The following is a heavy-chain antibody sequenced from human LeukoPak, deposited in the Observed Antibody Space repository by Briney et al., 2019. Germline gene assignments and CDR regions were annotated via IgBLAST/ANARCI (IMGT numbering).Heavy chain of an antibody. CDR2: ISGSGTNT. J-gene: IGHJ4*02. CDR1: GFTFSSYA. V-gene: IGHV3-23*01. CDR3: AKGTYDSRGHFDY. D-gene: IGHD3-22*01. Sequence: GGSLRLSCAASGFTFSSYAMTWVRQAPGKGLEWVSGISGSGTNTYYADSVKGRFTISRDNSKNTLYLQMNSLRAEDTAAYYCAKGTYDSRGHFDYWGQGTLVSVSS.